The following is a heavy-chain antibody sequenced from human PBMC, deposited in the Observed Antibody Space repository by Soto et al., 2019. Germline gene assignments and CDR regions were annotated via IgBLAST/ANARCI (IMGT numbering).Heavy chain of an antibody. CDR2: IYYSGST. J-gene: IGHJ5*02. CDR1: GGSISSYY. D-gene: IGHD2-21*02. CDR3: ARGYCGGDCYSYNWFDP. Sequence: QVQLQESGPGLVKPSETLSLTCTVSGGSISSYYWSWIRQPPGKGLEWIGYIYYSGSTNYNPSLNSRVTTSVDTSKNQFSLKLSSVTAADTAVYYCARGYCGGDCYSYNWFDPWGQGTLVTVSS. V-gene: IGHV4-59*01.